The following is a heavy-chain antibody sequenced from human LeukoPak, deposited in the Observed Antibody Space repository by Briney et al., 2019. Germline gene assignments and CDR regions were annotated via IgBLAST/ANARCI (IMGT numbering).Heavy chain of an antibody. V-gene: IGHV4-34*01. CDR3: GSGPMVRGYDY. D-gene: IGHD3-10*01. CDR1: GGSFSGYY. J-gene: IGHJ4*02. Sequence: SETLCLTCAVSGGSFSGYYWSWTRQTPGKGLEWIGEINHSGSTNYNPSLKSRVTISVDTSKNQFSLTLSSVTAADTAVYYCGSGPMVRGYDYWGQGTLVTVST. CDR2: INHSGST.